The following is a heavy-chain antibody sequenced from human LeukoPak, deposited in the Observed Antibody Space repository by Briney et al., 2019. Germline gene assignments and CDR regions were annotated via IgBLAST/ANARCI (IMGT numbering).Heavy chain of an antibody. CDR2: INPNSGGT. CDR1: GYTFTGYY. D-gene: IGHD5-24*01. V-gene: IGHV1-2*02. Sequence: GASVKVSCKASGYTFTGYYMHWVRQSPGQRLEWMGWINPNSGGTNYAQKFQGRVTMTRDTSISTAYMEVSRLRSDDTAVYYCARGGLEYYYYYMDVWGKGTTVTVSS. J-gene: IGHJ6*03. CDR3: ARGGLEYYYYYMDV.